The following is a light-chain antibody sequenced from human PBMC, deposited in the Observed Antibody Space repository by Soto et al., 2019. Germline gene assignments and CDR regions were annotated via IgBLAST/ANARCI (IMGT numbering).Light chain of an antibody. CDR2: GVS. Sequence: DIQMTQSPSSLSASVGDRVTITCRASQSVRTYLNWYQQKPGKAPNLLIYGVSTLHSGVPSRFSGTGSGTDFTLTISSXQPEDFASYYCQQSYSTPWAFGPGTKVDIK. V-gene: IGKV1-39*01. CDR1: QSVRTY. J-gene: IGKJ1*01. CDR3: QQSYSTPWA.